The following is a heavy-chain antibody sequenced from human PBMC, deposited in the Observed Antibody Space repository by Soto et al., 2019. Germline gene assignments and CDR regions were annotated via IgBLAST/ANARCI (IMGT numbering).Heavy chain of an antibody. D-gene: IGHD6-19*01. J-gene: IGHJ1*01. V-gene: IGHV3-33*01. CDR2: LWYDGSNK. Sequence: QVQLVESGGGVVQPGRSLRLSCAASGFTFSSYGMHWVRQAPGKGLEWVAVLWYDGSNKYYADSVKGRFTISRDNSKNTLYLQMNSLRAEDTAVYYCAREIDNSGWAEYFQHWGQGTLVTVSS. CDR1: GFTFSSYG. CDR3: AREIDNSGWAEYFQH.